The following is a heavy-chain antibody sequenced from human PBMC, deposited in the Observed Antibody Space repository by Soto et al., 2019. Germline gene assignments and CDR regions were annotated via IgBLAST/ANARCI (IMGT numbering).Heavy chain of an antibody. J-gene: IGHJ6*02. CDR3: ARVLKFRSGFPDGIDV. Sequence: HPWGSLRLSCAASGFTFSSFGMHWFRQTPGKGLEWVAFIYYDGSNTYYSDSVRGRFSISRDNARNTLYLQMNSLGAEDTAVYYCARVLKFRSGFPDGIDVRGQASTVTVSS. D-gene: IGHD3-3*01. CDR2: IYYDGSNT. V-gene: IGHV3-33*01. CDR1: GFTFSSFG.